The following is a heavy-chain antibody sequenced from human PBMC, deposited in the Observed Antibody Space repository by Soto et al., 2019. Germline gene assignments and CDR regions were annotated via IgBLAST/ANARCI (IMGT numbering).Heavy chain of an antibody. Sequence: SETLSLTCTVSGGSISSSSYYWGLIRQPPGKGLEWIGSIYYSGSTYYNPSLKSRVTISVDTSKNQFSLKLSSVTAADTAVYYGARIGNYDFWSGYYPSPLFDYWGQGTLVTVSS. V-gene: IGHV4-39*01. D-gene: IGHD3-3*01. CDR1: GGSISSSSYY. CDR2: IYYSGST. J-gene: IGHJ4*02. CDR3: ARIGNYDFWSGYYPSPLFDY.